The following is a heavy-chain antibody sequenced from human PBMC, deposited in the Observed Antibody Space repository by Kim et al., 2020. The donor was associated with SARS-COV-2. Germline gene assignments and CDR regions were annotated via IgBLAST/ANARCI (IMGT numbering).Heavy chain of an antibody. D-gene: IGHD6-19*01. V-gene: IGHV3-7*05. CDR2: IKQDGSEK. J-gene: IGHJ2*01. Sequence: GGSLRLSCAASGFTFSSYWMSWVRQAPGKGLEWVANIKQDGSEKYYVDSVKGRFTISRDNAKNSLYLQMNSLRAEDTAVYYCARELAVAGTLRYFDLWGRGTLVTVSS. CDR3: ARELAVAGTLRYFDL. CDR1: GFTFSSYW.